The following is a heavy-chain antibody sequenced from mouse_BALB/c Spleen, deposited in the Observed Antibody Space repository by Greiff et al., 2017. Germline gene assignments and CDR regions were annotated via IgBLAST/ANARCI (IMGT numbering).Heavy chain of an antibody. CDR2: ISSGSSTI. J-gene: IGHJ3*01. CDR3: AKEGVREFAY. V-gene: IGHV5-17*02. D-gene: IGHD2-14*01. CDR1: GFTFSSFG. Sequence: DVHLVESGGGLVQPGGSRKLSCAASGFTFSSFGMHWVRQAPEKGLEWVAYISSGSSTIYYADTVKGRFTISRDNPKNTLFLQITSLRSEDTAMYYCAKEGVREFAYWGQGTLVTVSA.